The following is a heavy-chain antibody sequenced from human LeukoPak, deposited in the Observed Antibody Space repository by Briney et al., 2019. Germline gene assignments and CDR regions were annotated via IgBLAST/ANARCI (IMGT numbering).Heavy chain of an antibody. CDR1: GGSISSGSYY. J-gene: IGHJ4*02. CDR3: ARQTGSGLFILP. CDR2: IYSSGST. D-gene: IGHD3/OR15-3a*01. Sequence: PSETLSLTCTVSGGSISSGSYYWSWIRQPAGKGLEWIGRIYSSGSTNYNPSLKSRVTISVDTSKNQFSLKLSSVTAADTAVYYCARQTGSGLFILPGGQGTLVTVSS. V-gene: IGHV4-61*02.